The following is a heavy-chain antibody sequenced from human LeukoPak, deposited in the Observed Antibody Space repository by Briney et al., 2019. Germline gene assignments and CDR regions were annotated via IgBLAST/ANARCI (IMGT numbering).Heavy chain of an antibody. CDR2: INRSENT. CDR1: GVSFSGYY. Sequence: SETLSLTCAVYGVSFSGYYWSWIRQALGKGREWFGEINRSENTDYKPSLRRRVTISVETSKNQLTLKLSSVTAADTAVYYGPRHLRWRISFSPFDYCGPGTLVTVSS. D-gene: IGHD3-3*01. CDR3: PRHLRWRISFSPFDY. J-gene: IGHJ4*01. V-gene: IGHV4-34*01.